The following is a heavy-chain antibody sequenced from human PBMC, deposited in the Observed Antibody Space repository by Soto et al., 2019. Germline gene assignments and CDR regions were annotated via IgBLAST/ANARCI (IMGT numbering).Heavy chain of an antibody. CDR2: INTDGGSS. CDR3: AREAGDCSRTSCYRRAFDT. Sequence: EVQLVESGGDLVQPGGSLRLSCAASGFTFSGHWMHWVRQVPGKGLEWVARINTDGGSSAYADSVKGRFTISRDNAKNTIYLQMKGLRAEDTAVYYCAREAGDCSRTSCYRRAFDTWGQGTTVTVSS. CDR1: GFTFSGHW. J-gene: IGHJ3*02. V-gene: IGHV3-74*03. D-gene: IGHD2-2*01.